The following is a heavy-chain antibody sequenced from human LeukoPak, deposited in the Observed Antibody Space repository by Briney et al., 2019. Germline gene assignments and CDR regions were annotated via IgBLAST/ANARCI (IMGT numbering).Heavy chain of an antibody. V-gene: IGHV1-69*05. CDR2: RIAVFPAP. Sequence: ASVKVSCKASGGTFSTYPINWVRQAPGQGLEWMGGRIAVFPAPNYAQKFQGRITVTTDESTATAYMELSSLRSDDTAVYYCAGSDAWGQGTLVTASS. CDR3: AGSDA. CDR1: GGTFSTYP. J-gene: IGHJ5*02.